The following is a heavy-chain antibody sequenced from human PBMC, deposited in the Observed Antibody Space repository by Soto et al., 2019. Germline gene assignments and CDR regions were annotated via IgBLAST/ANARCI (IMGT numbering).Heavy chain of an antibody. CDR2: ISAYNGNT. V-gene: IGHV1-18*01. J-gene: IGHJ4*02. CDR1: GYTFTSYG. D-gene: IGHD2-15*01. Sequence: ASVKVSCKASGYTFTSYGISWVRQAPGQGLEWMGWISAYNGNTNYAQKLQGRVTMTTDTSTSTAYMELRSLRSDDTAVYYCARSRRYCSGGSCYPEDFDYWGQGTLVTVSS. CDR3: ARSRRYCSGGSCYPEDFDY.